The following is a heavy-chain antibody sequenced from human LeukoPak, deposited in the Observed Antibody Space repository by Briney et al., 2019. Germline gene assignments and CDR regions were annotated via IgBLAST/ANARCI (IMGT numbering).Heavy chain of an antibody. CDR2: ISSSSSYI. V-gene: IGHV3-21*01. CDR3: ARAEATVTPPGFDY. J-gene: IGHJ4*02. D-gene: IGHD4-17*01. Sequence: GGSLRLSCAASGFTFTSYSMNWVRQAPGEGLEWVSSISSSSSYIYYADSVKGRFTISRDNAKNSLYLQMNSLRAEETAVYYCARAEATVTPPGFDYWGQGTLVTVSS. CDR1: GFTFTSYS.